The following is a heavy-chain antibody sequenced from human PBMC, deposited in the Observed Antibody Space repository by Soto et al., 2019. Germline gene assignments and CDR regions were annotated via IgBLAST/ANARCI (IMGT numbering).Heavy chain of an antibody. V-gene: IGHV3-21*01. CDR1: GFTFRSFT. D-gene: IGHD6-13*01. J-gene: IGHJ5*02. CDR3: TRDASRDSSARGWFDP. Sequence: GGSLRLSCAASGFTFRSFTMNWVRQAPGRGLEWVSTISSNSAYIYYTDALRGRFTISRDNAKNSLHLQMNSLRAEDTAVYYCTRDASRDSSARGWFDPWGPGTLVTVSS. CDR2: ISSNSAYI.